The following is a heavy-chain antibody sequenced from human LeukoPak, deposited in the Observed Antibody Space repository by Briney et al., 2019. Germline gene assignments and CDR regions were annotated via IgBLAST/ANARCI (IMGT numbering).Heavy chain of an antibody. V-gene: IGHV3-48*01. CDR1: GFTFSSYS. Sequence: PGGSLRLSCAASGFTFSSYSMYWVRQAPGKGLECVSYISSSSTTIYYADSVKGRFTISRDNAKNSLYLQMNSLRAEDTAVYYCARGADTGYSSDCWGQGTLVTVSS. D-gene: IGHD3-9*01. CDR2: ISSSSTTI. J-gene: IGHJ4*02. CDR3: ARGADTGYSSDC.